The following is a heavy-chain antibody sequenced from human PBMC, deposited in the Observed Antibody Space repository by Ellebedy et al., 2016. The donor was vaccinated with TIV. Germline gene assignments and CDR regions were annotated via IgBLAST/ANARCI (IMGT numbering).Heavy chain of an antibody. CDR2: IRFDGNKA. V-gene: IGHV3-30*02. CDR3: AKGGMVRGVIIPIRYFDS. D-gene: IGHD3-10*01. CDR1: GFIFSNSG. J-gene: IGHJ4*02. Sequence: GESLKISCAASGFIFSNSGMNWVRQAPGKGLEWVAFIRFDGNKANYADPAEGRFTISRDNSKNTLYLQMHSLRVEDTAIYYCAKGGMVRGVIIPIRYFDSWGLGTQVTVSS.